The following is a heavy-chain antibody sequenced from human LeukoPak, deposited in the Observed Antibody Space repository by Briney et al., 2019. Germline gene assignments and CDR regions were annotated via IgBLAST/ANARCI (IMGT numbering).Heavy chain of an antibody. V-gene: IGHV4-34*01. CDR1: VRSFSGYN. CDR2: INHSGST. D-gene: IGHD2-2*01. J-gene: IGHJ6*02. Sequence: SESLSLTCAVNVRSFSGYNWSWIRQPPGKGREWIGEINHSGSTNYNPSLKSRVTISVDTSKNQFSLKLSSVTAADTAVYYCARGDVVVPAAMSYYYYGMDVWGQGTTVTVSS. CDR3: ARGDVVVPAAMSYYYYGMDV.